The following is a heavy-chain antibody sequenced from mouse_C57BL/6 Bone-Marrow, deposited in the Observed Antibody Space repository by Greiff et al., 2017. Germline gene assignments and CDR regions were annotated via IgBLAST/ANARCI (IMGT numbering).Heavy chain of an antibody. V-gene: IGHV1-82*01. Sequence: QVQLQQSGPELAKPGASVKISCKASGYAFSSSWMNWVKQRTGKGLEWIGRIYPGDGDTNYNGKFKGKATLTADKSSSTAYMELRSLTSEDSAVYFCAREDYRRYWYFAFWGTGTPVTVSA. CDR2: IYPGDGDT. D-gene: IGHD2-14*01. CDR1: GYAFSSSW. J-gene: IGHJ1*03. CDR3: AREDYRRYWYFAF.